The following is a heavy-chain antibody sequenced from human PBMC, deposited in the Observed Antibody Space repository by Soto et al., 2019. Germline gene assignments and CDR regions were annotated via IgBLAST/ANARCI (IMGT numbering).Heavy chain of an antibody. J-gene: IGHJ4*02. Sequence: QVQLQESGPGLVKPSETLSLTCTVSGDSISSLYWSWIRQPPGKGLEWSGYIYYSGSINYNPSLKSRVTISVDPCKNQFSLRLSSVTAADTAVYYCAKSLWDTSGWKTDYWGQGTLVTVSS. CDR1: GDSISSLY. CDR3: AKSLWDTSGWKTDY. V-gene: IGHV4-59*01. D-gene: IGHD6-19*01. CDR2: IYYSGSI.